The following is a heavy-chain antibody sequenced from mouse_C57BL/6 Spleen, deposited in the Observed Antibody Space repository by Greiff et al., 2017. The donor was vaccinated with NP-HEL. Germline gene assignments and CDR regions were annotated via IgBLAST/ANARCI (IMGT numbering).Heavy chain of an antibody. J-gene: IGHJ3*01. D-gene: IGHD2-4*01. V-gene: IGHV1-81*01. Sequence: QVQLKQSGAELARPGASVKLSCKASGYTFTSYGISWVKQRTGQGLEWIGEIYPRSGNTYYNEKFKGKATLTADKSSSTAYMELRSLTSEDSAVYFCAREGYYDYDGGFAYWGQGTLVTVSA. CDR1: GYTFTSYG. CDR2: IYPRSGNT. CDR3: AREGYYDYDGGFAY.